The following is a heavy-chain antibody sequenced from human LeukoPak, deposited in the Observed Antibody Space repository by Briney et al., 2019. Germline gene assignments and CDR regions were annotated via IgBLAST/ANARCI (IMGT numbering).Heavy chain of an antibody. CDR3: AREPIAPRLNYFDY. V-gene: IGHV3-33*01. D-gene: IGHD6-6*01. CDR1: GFTFSSYG. Sequence: GGSLRLSCAASGFTFSSYGMHWVRQAPGKGLEWVAVIWYDGSNKYYADSVKGRFTISRDNSKNTLYLQMNSLRAEDTAVYYCAREPIAPRLNYFDYWGQGTLVTVSS. J-gene: IGHJ4*02. CDR2: IWYDGSNK.